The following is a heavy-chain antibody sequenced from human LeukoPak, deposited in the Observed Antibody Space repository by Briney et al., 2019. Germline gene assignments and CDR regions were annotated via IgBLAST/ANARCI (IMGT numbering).Heavy chain of an antibody. D-gene: IGHD3-22*01. J-gene: IGHJ4*02. CDR1: GFTFSSYS. V-gene: IGHV3-21*01. CDR3: AXXRGHPGGYYDSSGYYPFDY. Sequence: GGSLRLSCAASGFTFSSYSMXXXXXAPXXXXXXXXXXXXXXXXIYXAXXXKGXFTXXXXNAKNSLYLQMNSLRAEDTAGYYCAXXRGHPGGYYDSSGYYPFDYWGQGTLVTVSS. CDR2: XXXXXXXI.